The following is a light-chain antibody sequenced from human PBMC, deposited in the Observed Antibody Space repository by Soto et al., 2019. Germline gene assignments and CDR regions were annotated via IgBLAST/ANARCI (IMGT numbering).Light chain of an antibody. V-gene: IGKV3-11*01. CDR2: DAS. CDR1: RGVSSY. Sequence: ERVITQSPATLSVSPGERVILSCRASRGVSSYLAWYQQKPGQAPRLLIYDASNRATGIPARFSGSGSGTDFTLTISSLEPEDFAVYYCQQRSNWPPITFGQGTRLEN. J-gene: IGKJ5*01. CDR3: QQRSNWPPIT.